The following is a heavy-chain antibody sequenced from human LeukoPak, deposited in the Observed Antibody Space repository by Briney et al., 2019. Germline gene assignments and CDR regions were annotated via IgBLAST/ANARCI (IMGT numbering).Heavy chain of an antibody. D-gene: IGHD4-23*01. J-gene: IGHJ4*02. Sequence: GSSVKVSCKASGGTFSSYAISWVRQAPGQGLEWMGRIIPILGIANYAQKFQGRVTITAYKSTSTAYMELSSLRSEDTAVYYCAIYSGYYDYWGQGTLVTVSS. CDR3: AIYSGYYDY. V-gene: IGHV1-69*04. CDR1: GGTFSSYA. CDR2: IIPILGIA.